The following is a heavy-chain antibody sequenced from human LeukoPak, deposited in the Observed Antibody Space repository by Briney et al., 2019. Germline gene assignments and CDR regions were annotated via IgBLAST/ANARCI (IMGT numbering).Heavy chain of an antibody. J-gene: IGHJ4*02. V-gene: IGHV4-30-4*01. CDR1: GGSISSGVYY. Sequence: KPSETLSLTCTVSGGSISSGVYYWSWLRQPPGKGPEWIGYISYSGNTDYNPSLKSRVIIAIDTSKNQLSLRLSSVTAADTARYYCATGFYDSSGYSIPFDHWGQGTLVTASS. CDR2: ISYSGNT. D-gene: IGHD3-22*01. CDR3: ATGFYDSSGYSIPFDH.